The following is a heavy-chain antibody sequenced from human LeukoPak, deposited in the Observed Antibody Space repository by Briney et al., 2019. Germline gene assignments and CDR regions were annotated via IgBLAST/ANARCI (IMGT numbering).Heavy chain of an antibody. CDR2: IYYSGST. D-gene: IGHD6-13*01. CDR3: ARGIAAAGTMFDY. V-gene: IGHV4-39*07. Sequence: SETLSLTCTVSGGSISSSSYYWGWIRQPPGKGLEWIGSIYYSGSTYYNPSLKSRVTISVDTSKNRFSLKLSSVTAADTAVYYCARGIAAAGTMFDYWGQGTLVTVSS. J-gene: IGHJ4*02. CDR1: GGSISSSSYY.